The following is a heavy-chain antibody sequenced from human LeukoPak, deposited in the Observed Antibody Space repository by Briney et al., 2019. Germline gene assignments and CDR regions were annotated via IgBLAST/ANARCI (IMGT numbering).Heavy chain of an antibody. CDR2: IYADGRT. J-gene: IGHJ4*02. D-gene: IGHD2-21*01. CDR3: TRVVGGTASIDYCDY. Sequence: GGSLRLSCAVSGFTVSTNYMCWVRQAPGKGLEWVSIIYADGRTFYAASVKGRFTISRDDSQNTLSLQMNGLRAEDSAVYYCTRVVGGTASIDYCDYWGQGTLVTVSS. CDR1: GFTVSTNY. V-gene: IGHV3-66*01.